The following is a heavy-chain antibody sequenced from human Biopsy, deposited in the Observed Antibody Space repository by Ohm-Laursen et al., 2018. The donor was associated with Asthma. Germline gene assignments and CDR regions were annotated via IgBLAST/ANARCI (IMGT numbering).Heavy chain of an antibody. J-gene: IGHJ4*02. CDR1: GFTFSNYA. V-gene: IGHV3-23*01. CDR3: ARGDSSNWSHYYFDY. CDR2: ITGSGGFT. Sequence: SLRLSCAASGFTFSNYAMSWVRQAPGKGLEWVSSITGSGGFTYYADSVKGRFTISRGKSENTLYLQMNSLRAEDTAVYYCARGDSSNWSHYYFDYWGQGTLVTVSS. D-gene: IGHD3-22*01.